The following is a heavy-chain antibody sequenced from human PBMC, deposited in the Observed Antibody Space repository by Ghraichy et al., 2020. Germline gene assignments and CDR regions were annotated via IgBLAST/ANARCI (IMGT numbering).Heavy chain of an antibody. CDR3: ARGRVGSGYYFDY. Sequence: SETLSLTCTVSVGSISGNYWSWIRQPPGKGLEWIGCVYSSGGTNYNPSLKSRVSISVDTSMNHLSLKLTSVTAADTAVYYCARGRVGSGYYFDYWGQGTLVTVSS. J-gene: IGHJ4*02. CDR2: VYSSGGT. V-gene: IGHV4-59*01. D-gene: IGHD3-3*01. CDR1: VGSISGNY.